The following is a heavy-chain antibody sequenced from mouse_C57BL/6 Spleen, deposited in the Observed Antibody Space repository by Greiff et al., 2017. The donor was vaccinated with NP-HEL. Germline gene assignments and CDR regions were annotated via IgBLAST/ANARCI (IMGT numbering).Heavy chain of an antibody. J-gene: IGHJ3*01. CDR3: ASDRFYPFAY. CDR1: GFTFSSYA. Sequence: EVMLVESGGGLVKPGGSLKLSCAASGFTFSSYAMSWVRQTPEKRLEWVATISDGGSYTYYPDNVKGRFTISRDNAKNNLYLQMSHLKSEDTAMYYCASDRFYPFAYWGQGTLVTVSA. V-gene: IGHV5-4*03. CDR2: ISDGGSYT. D-gene: IGHD2-3*01.